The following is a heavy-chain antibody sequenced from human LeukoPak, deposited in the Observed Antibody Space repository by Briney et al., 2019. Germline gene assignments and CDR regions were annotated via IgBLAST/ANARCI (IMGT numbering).Heavy chain of an antibody. Sequence: TGGSLRLSCAASGFTVSSNYMSWVRQAPGKGLEWVSVIYSGGSTYYAGSVKGRFTISRDNSKNTLYLQMNSLRAEDTAVYYCARGGGKSSGYFDFWGQGTPVTVSS. CDR1: GFTVSSNY. J-gene: IGHJ4*02. CDR2: IYSGGST. D-gene: IGHD3-22*01. CDR3: ARGGGKSSGYFDF. V-gene: IGHV3-53*01.